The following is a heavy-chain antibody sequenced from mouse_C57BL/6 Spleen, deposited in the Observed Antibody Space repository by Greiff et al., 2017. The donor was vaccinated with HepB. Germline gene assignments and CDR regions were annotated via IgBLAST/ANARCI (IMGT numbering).Heavy chain of an antibody. Sequence: QVQLQQPGAELVRPGSSVKLSCKASGYTFTSYWMHWVKQRPIQGLEWIGNIDPSDSETHYNQKFKDKATLTVDKSSSTAYMQLSSLISEDSAVYYCARSHYPAMDYWGQGTSVTVSS. CDR3: ARSHYPAMDY. J-gene: IGHJ4*01. D-gene: IGHD5-5*01. CDR1: GYTFTSYW. V-gene: IGHV1-52*01. CDR2: IDPSDSET.